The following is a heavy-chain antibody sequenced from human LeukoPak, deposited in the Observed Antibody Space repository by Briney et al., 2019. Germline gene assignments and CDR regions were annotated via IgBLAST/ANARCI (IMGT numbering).Heavy chain of an antibody. Sequence: GGSLRLSCEASGLSFTNYATMWVRQAPGKGLQWISTLTGYGGAYYADSGEGRFIISRDISKNTMFLQMYSLRAEDTAVYYCAKGAAAGKVDWFDAWGQGTLVTVSS. CDR1: GLSFTNYA. D-gene: IGHD6-13*01. V-gene: IGHV3-23*01. J-gene: IGHJ5*02. CDR3: AKGAAAGKVDWFDA. CDR2: LTGYGGA.